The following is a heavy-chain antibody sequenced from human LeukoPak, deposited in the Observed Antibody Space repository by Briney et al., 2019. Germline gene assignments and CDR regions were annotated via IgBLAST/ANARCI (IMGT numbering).Heavy chain of an antibody. CDR2: IYSGGST. D-gene: IGHD1-26*01. J-gene: IGHJ3*02. CDR3: ARGVGASFVFI. CDR1: GFTVSSNY. V-gene: IGHV3-66*01. Sequence: GGSLRLSCAASGFTVSSNYMSWVGQAPGKGLEWVSVIYSGGSTYYADSVKGRFTITRDNSKNTLYLQMNSLRAEDTAVYYCARGVGASFVFIWGQGTMVTVSS.